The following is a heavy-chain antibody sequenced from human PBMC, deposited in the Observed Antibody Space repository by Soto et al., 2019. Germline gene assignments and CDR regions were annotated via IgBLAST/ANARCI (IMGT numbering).Heavy chain of an antibody. CDR3: VKGRDYDFWSGPFDI. J-gene: IGHJ3*02. D-gene: IGHD3-3*01. CDR2: ISSNGGST. CDR1: GFTFSSYA. V-gene: IGHV3-64D*06. Sequence: GGSLRLSCSASGFTFSSYAMHWVRQAPGKGLEYVSAISSNGGSTYYADSVKGRFTISRDNSKNTLYLQMSSLRAEDTAVYYCVKGRDYDFWSGPFDIWGQGTMVTVS.